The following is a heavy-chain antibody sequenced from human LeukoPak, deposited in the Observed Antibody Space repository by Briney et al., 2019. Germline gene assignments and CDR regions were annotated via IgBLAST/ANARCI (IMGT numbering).Heavy chain of an antibody. D-gene: IGHD3-3*01. CDR2: INHSGST. Sequence: PSETLSLTCAVYGRSFSGYYWSWIRQPPGKGLEWIGEINHSGSTNYNPSLKSRVTISVDTSKNQFSLKLSSVTAADTAVYYCAREVFWSVLGAFDIWGQGTMVTVSS. CDR3: AREVFWSVLGAFDI. J-gene: IGHJ3*02. V-gene: IGHV4-34*01. CDR1: GRSFSGYY.